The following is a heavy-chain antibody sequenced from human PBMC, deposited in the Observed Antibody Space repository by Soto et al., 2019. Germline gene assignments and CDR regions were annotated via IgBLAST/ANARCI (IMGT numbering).Heavy chain of an antibody. Sequence: GGSLRLSCAASGFTFSSYGMHWVRQAPGKGLEWVAVISYDGSNKYYADSVKGRFTISRDNSKNTLYLQMNSLRAEDTAVYYCAKDRGSSWQDYYYYGMDVWGQGTTVTVSS. J-gene: IGHJ6*02. CDR3: AKDRGSSWQDYYYYGMDV. CDR2: ISYDGSNK. V-gene: IGHV3-30*18. D-gene: IGHD6-13*01. CDR1: GFTFSSYG.